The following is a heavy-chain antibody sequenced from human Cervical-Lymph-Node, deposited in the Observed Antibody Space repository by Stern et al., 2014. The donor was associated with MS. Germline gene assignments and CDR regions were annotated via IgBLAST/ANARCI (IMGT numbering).Heavy chain of an antibody. D-gene: IGHD5-24*01. V-gene: IGHV3-13*01. Sequence: EVQLEESGGGLVQPGGSLRLSCAASGFTFSSYDMHWVRQATGKGLEWVSAIGTAGDTYYPGSVKGRFTIPRQNAKNSLYLQMNSLRAGDTALYYCARDRGDGLFDLWGRGTLVTVSS. CDR2: IGTAGDT. CDR3: ARDRGDGLFDL. CDR1: GFTFSSYD. J-gene: IGHJ2*01.